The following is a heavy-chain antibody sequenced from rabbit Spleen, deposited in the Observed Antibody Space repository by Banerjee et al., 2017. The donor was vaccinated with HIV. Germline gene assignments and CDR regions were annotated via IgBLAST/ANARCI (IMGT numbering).Heavy chain of an antibody. Sequence: QEQLVESGGGLVQPGGSLKLSCKASGFDFSNYGVSWVRQAPGKGLEWIACIDIGNSGFTYFTSWAKGRFTTTKTSSTTVDLKMTSLTAADTATYFCARDSGSSFSSYGMDLWGQGTLVTVS. CDR3: ARDSGSSFSSYGMDL. J-gene: IGHJ3*01. D-gene: IGHD8-1*01. V-gene: IGHV1S45*01. CDR1: GFDFSNYG. CDR2: IDIGNSGFT.